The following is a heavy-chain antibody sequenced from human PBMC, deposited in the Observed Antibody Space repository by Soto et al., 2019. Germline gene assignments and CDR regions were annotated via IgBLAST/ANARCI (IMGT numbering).Heavy chain of an antibody. V-gene: IGHV3-30*18. CDR1: GFTFSSYG. Sequence: GSLRVSCAASGFTFSSYGMQWVRQAPGKGLEWVAAISYDGTIKYYEDSAKGRFTFSRDNSKNTLYLQMNSLRAEDTAVYYCAKENNYGDYRFDYWGQGTLVTVSS. CDR2: ISYDGTIK. CDR3: AKENNYGDYRFDY. J-gene: IGHJ4*02. D-gene: IGHD4-17*01.